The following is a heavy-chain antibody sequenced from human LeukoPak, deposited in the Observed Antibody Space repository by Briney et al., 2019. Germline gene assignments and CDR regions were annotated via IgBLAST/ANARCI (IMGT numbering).Heavy chain of an antibody. CDR3: ARDPGGASYYGSGSRFDY. D-gene: IGHD3-10*01. CDR1: GYTFTSYG. V-gene: IGHV1-18*01. J-gene: IGHJ4*02. CDR2: ISAYNGNT. Sequence: ASVKVSCKASGYTFTSYGISWVRQAPGQGLEWMGWISAYNGNTNYAQKLQGRVTMTTDTSTSTAYMELRSLRSDDTAVYYCARDPGGASYYGSGSRFDYWGQGTLVTVSS.